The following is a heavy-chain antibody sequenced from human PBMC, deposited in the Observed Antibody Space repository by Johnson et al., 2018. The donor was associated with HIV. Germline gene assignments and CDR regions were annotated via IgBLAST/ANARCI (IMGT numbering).Heavy chain of an antibody. D-gene: IGHD5-24*01. J-gene: IGHJ3*02. CDR2: ISYDESNN. CDR1: GFTFNSHG. Sequence: QVQLVESGGGLVQPGGSLRLSCAASGFTFNSHGMHWVRQAPGKGLEWVAFISYDESNNYYADSVKGRFTISRDNAKNSLYLQMNSLRAEDTAVYYCARDQWMAGDAFDIWGQGTVVTVSS. V-gene: IGHV3-30*03. CDR3: ARDQWMAGDAFDI.